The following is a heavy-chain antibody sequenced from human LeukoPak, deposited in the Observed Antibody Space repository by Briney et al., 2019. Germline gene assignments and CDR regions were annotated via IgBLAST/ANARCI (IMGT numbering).Heavy chain of an antibody. V-gene: IGHV3-15*01. CDR1: GFTFTKAW. CDR3: THMNAYESFAA. Sequence: GGSLRLSCTASGFTFTKAWMSWVRQAPGKGLEWVGLIRSTSAGGTTANAAPGKGRFTRSRADTTHKLYMQINSLQNEDTAVYFCTHMNAYESFAACGEGTMVTVSS. D-gene: IGHD2-21*01. CDR2: IRSTSAGGTT. J-gene: IGHJ3*01.